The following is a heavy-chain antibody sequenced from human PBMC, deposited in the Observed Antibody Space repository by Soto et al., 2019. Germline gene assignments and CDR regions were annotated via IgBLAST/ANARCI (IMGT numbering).Heavy chain of an antibody. J-gene: IGHJ4*02. V-gene: IGHV4-39*02. CDR3: AGDKITGLFDY. D-gene: IGHD2-8*02. Sequence: SETLSLTCTVSGGSISSSSYYWGWIRQPPGKGLEWIGSIYYSGSTYYNPSLKSRVSISVDTSKNQFSLKLRSVTAADTAVYYCAGDKITGLFDYWGQGTLVTVSS. CDR2: IYYSGST. CDR1: GGSISSSSYY.